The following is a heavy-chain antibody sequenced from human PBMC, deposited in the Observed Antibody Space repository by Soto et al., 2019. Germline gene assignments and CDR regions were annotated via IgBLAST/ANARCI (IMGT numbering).Heavy chain of an antibody. D-gene: IGHD5-12*01. CDR3: AKDNRGYSGYDSFYYMDV. CDR2: ISWNSGSI. V-gene: IGHV3-9*01. CDR1: GFTFDDYA. Sequence: EVQLVESGGGLVQPGRSLRLSCAASGFTFDDYAMHWVRQAPGKGLEWVSGISWNSGSIGYADSVKGRFTISRDNAKNSLYLQMISLRAEDTALYYCAKDNRGYSGYDSFYYMDVWGKGTTVTVSS. J-gene: IGHJ6*03.